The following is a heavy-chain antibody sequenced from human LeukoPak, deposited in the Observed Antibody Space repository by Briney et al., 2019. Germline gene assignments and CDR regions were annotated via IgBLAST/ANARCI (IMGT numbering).Heavy chain of an antibody. J-gene: IGHJ5*02. CDR2: INHRGST. Sequence: SETLSLTCAVYGGSFSGYYWSWIRQPPGKGLEWIGEINHRGSTNYNPSLKSRVTISVDTSKNQFSLKLSSVTAADTAVYYCARGGTYSSGWYNWFDPWGQGTLVTVSS. CDR1: GGSFSGYY. D-gene: IGHD3-22*01. CDR3: ARGGTYSSGWYNWFDP. V-gene: IGHV4-34*01.